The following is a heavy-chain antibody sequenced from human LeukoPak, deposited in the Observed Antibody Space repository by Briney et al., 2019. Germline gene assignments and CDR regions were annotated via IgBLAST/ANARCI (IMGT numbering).Heavy chain of an antibody. Sequence: SETLSLTCAVYGGSFSGYYWSWIRQPPGKGLEWIGEINHSGSTNYNPSLKSRVTISVDTSKNQFSLKLSSVTAADTAVYYCAGVPLWGTLDAFDIWGQGTMVTVSS. CDR1: GGSFSGYY. V-gene: IGHV4-34*01. D-gene: IGHD3-16*01. CDR3: AGVPLWGTLDAFDI. J-gene: IGHJ3*02. CDR2: INHSGST.